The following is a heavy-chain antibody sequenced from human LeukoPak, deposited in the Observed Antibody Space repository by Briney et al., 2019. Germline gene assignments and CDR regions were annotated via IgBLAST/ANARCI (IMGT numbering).Heavy chain of an antibody. V-gene: IGHV3-23*01. J-gene: IGHJ4*02. Sequence: GGSLRLSCAASGFTFSTYAMAWVRQAPGKGLEWVSGINSNGDEIYYADSVRGRFTISRDNSNNALYLQMDSLRAEDTAVYYCANWIGSSSRDYWGQGTLVTVSS. CDR1: GFTFSTYA. D-gene: IGHD6-6*01. CDR3: ANWIGSSSRDY. CDR2: INSNGDEI.